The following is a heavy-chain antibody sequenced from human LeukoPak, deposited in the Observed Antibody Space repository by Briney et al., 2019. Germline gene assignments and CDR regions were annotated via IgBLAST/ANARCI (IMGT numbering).Heavy chain of an antibody. Sequence: GRSLRLSCAASGFTFSSYGMHWVRQAPGKGLEWVAAISNDGSNKYYTDSVEGRFTIFRDNSKNTLYLQMNSLRAEDTAVYYCAKGSGGSCYTAADYWGQGTLVTVSS. V-gene: IGHV3-30*18. CDR1: GFTFSSYG. CDR2: ISNDGSNK. D-gene: IGHD2-15*01. CDR3: AKGSGGSCYTAADY. J-gene: IGHJ4*02.